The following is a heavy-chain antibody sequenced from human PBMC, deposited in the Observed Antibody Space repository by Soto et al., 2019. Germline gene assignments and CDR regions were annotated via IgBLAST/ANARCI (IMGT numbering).Heavy chain of an antibody. D-gene: IGHD1-26*01. V-gene: IGHV1-2*02. CDR2: IGPESGAT. CDR1: GYTFTGHY. Sequence: QVQLVQSGAEVKKPGAPVKVSCKASGYTFTGHYIHWVRQAPEQGPEWMGEIGPESGATRYAQKFQGRVTMTRDTSITTVYMELNNLSPDDTAVYYCGRGRSGQIVVFYWGQGTPVTVSS. CDR3: GRGRSGQIVVFY. J-gene: IGHJ4*02.